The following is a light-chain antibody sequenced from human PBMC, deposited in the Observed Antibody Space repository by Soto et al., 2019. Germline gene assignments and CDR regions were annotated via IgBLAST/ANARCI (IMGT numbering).Light chain of an antibody. V-gene: IGKV3-15*01. Sequence: EIVMTQSPDTLSVSPGERATLSCRASQSVTSNLAWYQQKLGQAPRLLIYGASTRATGIPARFSGSGSGTEVTLTISSLQSEDFAVYYCQQYKDWPPWTFGQGTKVEIK. CDR3: QQYKDWPPWT. CDR1: QSVTSN. J-gene: IGKJ1*01. CDR2: GAS.